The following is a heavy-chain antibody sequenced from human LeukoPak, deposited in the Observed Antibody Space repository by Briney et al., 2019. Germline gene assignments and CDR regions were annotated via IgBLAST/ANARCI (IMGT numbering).Heavy chain of an antibody. CDR3: ARRTRHSLVGATPDAFDI. D-gene: IGHD1-26*01. J-gene: IGHJ3*02. V-gene: IGHV3-74*01. CDR2: INSDGINT. CDR1: GFTFSNYW. Sequence: GGSLRLSCAASGFTFSNYWMHWVRQAPGKGLVWVSRINSDGINTSYTDSVKGRFTISRDNAKNSLYLQMNSLRAEDTAVYYCARRTRHSLVGATPDAFDIWGQGTMVTVSS.